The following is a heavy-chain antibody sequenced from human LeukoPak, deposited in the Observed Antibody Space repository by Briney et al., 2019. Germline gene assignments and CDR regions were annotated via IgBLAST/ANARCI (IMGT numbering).Heavy chain of an antibody. D-gene: IGHD4/OR15-4a*01. V-gene: IGHV3-35*01. CDR2: VSWNGSRT. J-gene: IGHJ5*02. Sequence: GGSLRLSCAASGFTFSNSDMNWVHQAPGKGLEWVSGVSWNGSRTHYADSVKGRFIISRDNTRNSLYLQMDSLRVEDTAIYYCVRIPNGANFPNWFDPWGQGTLVTVSS. CDR3: VRIPNGANFPNWFDP. CDR1: GFTFSNSD.